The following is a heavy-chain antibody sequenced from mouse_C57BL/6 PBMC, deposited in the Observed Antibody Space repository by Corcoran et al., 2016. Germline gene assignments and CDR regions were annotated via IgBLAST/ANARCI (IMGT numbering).Heavy chain of an antibody. CDR1: GYTITRYG. V-gene: IGHV1-81*01. Sequence: QAQLQQSGAERARHGASVKLSCKAAGYTITRYGRRWVKQRTGPGLEWIGEIYPRSGNTYYNEKFKGKATLTADKSSSTAYMELRSLTSEDSAVYFCARRDYGSSSYAMDYWGQGTSVTVSS. CDR3: ARRDYGSSSYAMDY. D-gene: IGHD1-1*01. J-gene: IGHJ4*01. CDR2: IYPRSGNT.